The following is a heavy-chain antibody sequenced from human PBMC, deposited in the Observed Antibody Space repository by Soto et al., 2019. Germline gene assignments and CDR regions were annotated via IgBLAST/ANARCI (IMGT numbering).Heavy chain of an antibody. Sequence: QVQLVQSGAEVKKPGSSVKVSCKASGGTFSSYAISWVRQAPGQGLEGMGGIIPIFGTANYAQKFQGRVTITADESTSPAYMELSSLRSEDTAVYYCARGIAAAGTGGIAVAPLSMDVWGQGTTVTVSS. CDR1: GGTFSSYA. V-gene: IGHV1-69*01. CDR3: ARGIAAAGTGGIAVAPLSMDV. J-gene: IGHJ6*02. D-gene: IGHD6-13*01. CDR2: IIPIFGTA.